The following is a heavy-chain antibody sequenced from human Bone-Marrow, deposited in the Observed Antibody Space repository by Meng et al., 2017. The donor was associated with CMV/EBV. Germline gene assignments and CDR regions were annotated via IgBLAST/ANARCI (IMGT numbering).Heavy chain of an antibody. V-gene: IGHV3-74*01. J-gene: IGHJ6*02. CDR2: INSDGSST. CDR1: GFTLSSYW. Sequence: GGSLRLSCAASGFTLSSYWMHWVRQAPGKGLVWVSRINSDGSSTSYADSVKGRFTISRDNAKNTLYLQMNSLRAEDTAVYYCARRAGEVGATFYYYYGMDVWGQGTTVTGSS. D-gene: IGHD1-26*01. CDR3: ARRAGEVGATFYYYYGMDV.